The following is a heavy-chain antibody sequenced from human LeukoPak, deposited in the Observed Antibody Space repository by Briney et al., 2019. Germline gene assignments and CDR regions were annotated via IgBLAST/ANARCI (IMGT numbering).Heavy chain of an antibody. J-gene: IGHJ4*02. CDR3: AKDLYYDSSGPFDY. V-gene: IGHV3-33*06. CDR1: GFTFSSYG. CDR2: IWYDGSNK. D-gene: IGHD3-22*01. Sequence: GRSLRLSCAASGFTFSSYGMHWVRQAPGKGLEWVADIWYDGSNKYYADSVKGRFPISRDNSKNTLYLQMNSLRAEDTAVYYCAKDLYYDSSGPFDYWGQGTLVTVSS.